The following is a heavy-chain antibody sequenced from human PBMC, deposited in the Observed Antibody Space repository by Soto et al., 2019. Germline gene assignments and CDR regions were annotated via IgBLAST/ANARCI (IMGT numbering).Heavy chain of an antibody. CDR1: GFTFSSYA. D-gene: IGHD3-3*01. J-gene: IGHJ6*02. CDR2: INGSGGST. CDR3: AKRESRITIFGVVGGMDV. Sequence: GGSLRLSCAASGFTFSSYAMSWVRQAPGKGLEWVSAINGSGGSTYYADSVKGRFTISRDNSKNTLYLQMNSLRAEDTAVYYCAKRESRITIFGVVGGMDVWGQGTTVTVSS. V-gene: IGHV3-23*01.